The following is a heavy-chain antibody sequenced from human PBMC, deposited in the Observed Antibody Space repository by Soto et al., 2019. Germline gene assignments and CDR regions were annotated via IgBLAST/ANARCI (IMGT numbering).Heavy chain of an antibody. J-gene: IGHJ4*02. CDR2: VNSDGSST. CDR3: ARTYISRYYFDY. Sequence: GGSLRLSCAASGFTFTNYWMHWVRQAPGKGLVWVSRVNSDGSSTSYADSVKGRFTISRDNSRNTLYLQMNSLRAEDTAVYYCARTYISRYYFDYRGPGTLVTVSS. V-gene: IGHV3-74*01. CDR1: GFTFTNYW. D-gene: IGHD2-21*01.